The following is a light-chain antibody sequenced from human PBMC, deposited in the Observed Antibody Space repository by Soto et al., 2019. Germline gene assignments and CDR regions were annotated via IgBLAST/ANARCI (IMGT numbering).Light chain of an antibody. CDR1: QTVSGS. CDR3: QQRSNWPPAIT. V-gene: IGKV3-11*01. Sequence: EIVLTQSPATLSLSPGERATLSCRASQTVSGSLAWYQQTPGQPPRLLIYDASYRAVGIPARFSGSGSGTGFTLTISSLEPEDFATYYCQQRSNWPPAITFGQGTRLEIK. J-gene: IGKJ5*01. CDR2: DAS.